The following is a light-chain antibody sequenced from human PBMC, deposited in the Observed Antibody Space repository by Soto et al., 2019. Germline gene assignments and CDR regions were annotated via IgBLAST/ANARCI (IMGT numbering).Light chain of an antibody. CDR3: QQSYSTPPT. V-gene: IGKV1-39*01. CDR1: QSISSY. Sequence: DIQMTQSPSSLSASVGDRVTITCRASQSISSYLKWYQQKPAKAPNLLIYAASSLQSGVTSRFSGSGSGTAVPLTISSLHPEDVATYYCQQSYSTPPTFGQGTKLEIK. CDR2: AAS. J-gene: IGKJ2*01.